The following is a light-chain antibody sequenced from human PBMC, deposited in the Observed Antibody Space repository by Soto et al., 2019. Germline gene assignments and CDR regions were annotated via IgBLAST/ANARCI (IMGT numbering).Light chain of an antibody. J-gene: IGLJ2*01. V-gene: IGLV1-44*01. CDR1: SSNIGSNT. Sequence: QSALTQPPSASGTPGQRVTISCSGSSSNIGSNTVNWYQQLPGTAPKLLIYSNNQRPSGVPDRFSGSKSGTSASLAISGLQAEDEADYYCQSYDSSLSGVVFGGGTKLTVL. CDR2: SNN. CDR3: QSYDSSLSGVV.